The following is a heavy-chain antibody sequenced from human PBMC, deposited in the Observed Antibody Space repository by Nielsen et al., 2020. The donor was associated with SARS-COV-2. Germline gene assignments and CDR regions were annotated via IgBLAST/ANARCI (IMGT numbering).Heavy chain of an antibody. V-gene: IGHV3-30*18. CDR1: GFTFSSYG. Sequence: GGSLRLSCAASGFTFSSYGMHWVRQAPGKGLEWVAVISYDGSNKYYADSVKGRFTISRDNSKNTLYLQMNSLRAEDTAVYYCAKLSVVGGPVSGFQHWGQGTLVTVSS. CDR2: ISYDGSNK. D-gene: IGHD2-15*01. J-gene: IGHJ1*01. CDR3: AKLSVVGGPVSGFQH.